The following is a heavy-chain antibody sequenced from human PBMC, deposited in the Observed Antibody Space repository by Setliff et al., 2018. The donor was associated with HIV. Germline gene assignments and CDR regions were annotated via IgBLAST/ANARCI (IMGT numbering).Heavy chain of an antibody. CDR3: ARFAGSSWVDY. J-gene: IGHJ4*02. D-gene: IGHD6-13*01. V-gene: IGHV4-39*01. Sequence: LSLTCTVSGGSIKSRSYYWVWIRQPPGKGLEWIGSMDYYGTTYYNPSLKSRIIISRDTSKNQFSLKVNSVTAADTAVYYCARFAGSSWVDYWGQGAMVTVSS. CDR2: MDYYGTT. CDR1: GGSIKSRSYY.